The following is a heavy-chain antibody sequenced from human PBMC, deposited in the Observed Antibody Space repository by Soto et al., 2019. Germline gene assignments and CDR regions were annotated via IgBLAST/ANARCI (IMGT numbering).Heavy chain of an antibody. CDR2: INSDGSST. Sequence: PGGSLRLSCAASGFSFNNYAMSWVRQAPGKGLVWVSRINSDGSSTSYADSVKGRFTISRDNAKNTLYLQMNSLRAEDTAVYYCARDPTHGPQRLERQDYFDYWGQGTLVTVSS. CDR3: ARDPTHGPQRLERQDYFDY. V-gene: IGHV3-74*01. J-gene: IGHJ4*02. D-gene: IGHD1-1*01. CDR1: GFSFNNYA.